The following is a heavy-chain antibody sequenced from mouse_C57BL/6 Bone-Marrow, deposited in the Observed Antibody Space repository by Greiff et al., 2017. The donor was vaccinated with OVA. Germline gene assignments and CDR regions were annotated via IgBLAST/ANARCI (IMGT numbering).Heavy chain of an antibody. Sequence: EVNVVESGGGLVKPGGSLKLSCAASGFTFSSYAMSWVRQTPEKRLEWVATISDGGSYTYYPDNVKGRFTISRDNAKNNLYLQMSHLKSEDTAMYYCARRLGPFDYWGQGTTLTVSS. CDR2: ISDGGSYT. CDR1: GFTFSSYA. CDR3: ARRLGPFDY. J-gene: IGHJ2*01. D-gene: IGHD4-1*01. V-gene: IGHV5-4*03.